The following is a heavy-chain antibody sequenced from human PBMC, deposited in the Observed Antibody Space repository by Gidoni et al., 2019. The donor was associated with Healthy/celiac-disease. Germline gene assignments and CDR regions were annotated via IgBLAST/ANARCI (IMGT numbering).Heavy chain of an antibody. V-gene: IGHV6-1*01. Sequence: QVQLQKSGPGLVKPSQTLSLPCAISVDSVSSNSAAWNLIRQSPSRGLEWLVRTYYRSKWYNDYAVSVKSRITINPDTSKNQFSLQLNSVTPEDTAVYYCARGVVAATPPYYYGMDVWGQGTTVTVSS. CDR2: TYYRSKWYN. CDR1: VDSVSSNSAA. D-gene: IGHD2-15*01. CDR3: ARGVVAATPPYYYGMDV. J-gene: IGHJ6*02.